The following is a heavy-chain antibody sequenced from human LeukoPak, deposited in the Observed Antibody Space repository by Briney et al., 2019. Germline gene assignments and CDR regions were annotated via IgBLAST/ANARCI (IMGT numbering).Heavy chain of an antibody. CDR2: IYYSGST. CDR1: GGSISSYY. CDR3: ARDFPPAAMSQYYYYGMDV. J-gene: IGHJ6*02. Sequence: KPSETLSLTCTVSGGSISSYYWSWIRQPPGKGLEWIGYIYYSGSTNYNPSLKSRVTISVDTSKNQFSLKLSSVTAADTAVYYCARDFPPAAMSQYYYYGMDVWGQGTTVTVSS. V-gene: IGHV4-59*01. D-gene: IGHD2-2*01.